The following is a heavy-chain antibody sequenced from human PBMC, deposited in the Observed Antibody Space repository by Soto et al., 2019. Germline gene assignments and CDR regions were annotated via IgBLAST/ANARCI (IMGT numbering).Heavy chain of an antibody. CDR1: GFTFSSYS. CDR3: ARAPSGGSYAPFDY. D-gene: IGHD1-26*01. Sequence: EVQLVESGGGLVQPGGSLRLSCAASGFTFSSYSMNWVRQAPGKGLEWVSYISSSSSTIYYADSMKGRFTISRDNAKNSLYLQMNSLRDEDTAVYYCARAPSGGSYAPFDYWGQGTLVTVSS. CDR2: ISSSSSTI. V-gene: IGHV3-48*02. J-gene: IGHJ4*02.